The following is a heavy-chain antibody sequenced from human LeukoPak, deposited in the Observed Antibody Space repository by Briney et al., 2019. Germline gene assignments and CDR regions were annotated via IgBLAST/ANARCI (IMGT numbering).Heavy chain of an antibody. Sequence: GSLRLSCAASGFTFSSYSMNWIRQPPGKGLEWIGSIYYSGSTYYNPSLKSRVTISVDTSKNQFSLKLSSVTAADTAVYYCATPSIVVVIADAFDIWGQGTMVTVSS. D-gene: IGHD2-21*01. CDR1: GFTFSSYS. V-gene: IGHV4-59*05. CDR3: ATPSIVVVIADAFDI. CDR2: IYYSGST. J-gene: IGHJ3*02.